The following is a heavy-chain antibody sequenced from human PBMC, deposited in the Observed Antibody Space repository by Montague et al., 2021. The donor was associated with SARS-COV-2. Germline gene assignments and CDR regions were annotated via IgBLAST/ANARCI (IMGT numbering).Heavy chain of an antibody. CDR2: VCYSGRS. CDR1: GDSGTAEY. D-gene: IGHD6-6*01. Sequence: SETLSLTCTVSGDSGTAEYWGWMQQPPGKVLEWIGYVCYSGRSNYNSSLKSRVTISVDTSKNQVSLNLRSVTAADTAVYFCVRADRRDPDTPHLYYYKGMDLWGQGTTVTVSS. V-gene: IGHV4-59*02. J-gene: IGHJ6*02. CDR3: VRADRRDPDTPHLYYYKGMDL.